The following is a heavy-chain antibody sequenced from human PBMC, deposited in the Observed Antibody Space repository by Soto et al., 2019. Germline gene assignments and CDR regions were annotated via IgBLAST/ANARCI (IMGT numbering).Heavy chain of an antibody. CDR1: GGTFSSYA. CDR2: IIPIFGTA. Sequence: SVKVSCKASGGTFSSYAISWVRQAPGQGLEWMGGIIPIFGTANYAQKFQGRVTITADESTSTAYMELSSLRSEDTAVYYCARDLAVVAATESDAFDIWGQGTMVTVSS. J-gene: IGHJ3*02. D-gene: IGHD2-15*01. CDR3: ARDLAVVAATESDAFDI. V-gene: IGHV1-69*13.